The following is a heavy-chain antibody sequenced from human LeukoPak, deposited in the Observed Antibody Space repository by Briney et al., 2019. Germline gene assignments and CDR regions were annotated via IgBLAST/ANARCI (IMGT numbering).Heavy chain of an antibody. CDR1: GFTFSSYA. CDR3: AKKGPHGYYDSSGYHFDY. V-gene: IGHV3-23*01. Sequence: GGSLRLSCAASGFTFSSYAMSWVRQAPGKGLEWVSGISASGDTTYSADSVKGRFTTSRDNSKSTLYLQMNSLRAEDTAVYYCAKKGPHGYYDSSGYHFDYWGQGTLVTVSS. J-gene: IGHJ4*02. CDR2: ISASGDTT. D-gene: IGHD3-22*01.